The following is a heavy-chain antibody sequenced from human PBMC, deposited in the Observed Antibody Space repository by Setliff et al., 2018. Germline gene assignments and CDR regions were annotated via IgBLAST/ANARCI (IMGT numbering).Heavy chain of an antibody. Sequence: SLKISCAASGFNFDNYAMHWVRQAPGKGLEWVSGISWNSGSIDYADSVKGRFTISRDNAKNSLYLQMNSLRAEDTALYYCAKDIVYDSSGYYWDAFDIWSQGTMVTVSS. CDR1: GFNFDNYA. D-gene: IGHD3-22*01. J-gene: IGHJ3*02. CDR2: ISWNSGSI. CDR3: AKDIVYDSSGYYWDAFDI. V-gene: IGHV3-9*01.